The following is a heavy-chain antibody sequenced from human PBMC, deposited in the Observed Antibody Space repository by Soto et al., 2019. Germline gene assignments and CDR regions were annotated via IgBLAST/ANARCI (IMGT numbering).Heavy chain of an antibody. CDR1: GFTFSSYS. J-gene: IGHJ4*02. D-gene: IGHD3-9*01. CDR2: ISSSSSFI. V-gene: IGHV3-21*01. CDR3: ARLYDISTGYSGFDY. Sequence: EVQLVESGGGLVKPGGSLRLSCAASGFTFSSYSMNWVRQAPGKGLEWVSSISSSSSFIYYASSVKGLFTISRDNAKNPVYRQMNRLRSEDTAMLYWARLYDISTGYSGFDYWGQGTRVSVSS.